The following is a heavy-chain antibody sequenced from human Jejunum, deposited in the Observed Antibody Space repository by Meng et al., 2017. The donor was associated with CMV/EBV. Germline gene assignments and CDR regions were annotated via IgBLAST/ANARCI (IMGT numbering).Heavy chain of an antibody. CDR1: GYRFTIYW. D-gene: IGHD3-10*01. Sequence: CKTSGYRFTIYWIGWVRQMPGKGLEWMGSIFPVDSAPRYSPSFEGQVTLSVDRSISTAYLQWSSLKASDTAIYYCAREMVRGVADSWGQGTTVTVSS. CDR3: AREMVRGVADS. J-gene: IGHJ4*02. V-gene: IGHV5-51*01. CDR2: IFPVDSAP.